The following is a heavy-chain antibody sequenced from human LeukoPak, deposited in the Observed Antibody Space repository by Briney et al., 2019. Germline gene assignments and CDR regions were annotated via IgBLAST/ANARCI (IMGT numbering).Heavy chain of an antibody. J-gene: IGHJ4*02. Sequence: GGSLRLSCAASGFTFGDYAVSWVRQAPGKGLEWVSGISGSGRTTYYAVSVKGRFVISRDNSKNTMFLQMNSLRAEDTAVYFCAILPKYDDSSTNYGWGQGTLVTVSS. CDR3: AILPKYDDSSTNYG. CDR1: GFTFGDYA. V-gene: IGHV3-23*01. CDR2: ISGSGRTT. D-gene: IGHD3-22*01.